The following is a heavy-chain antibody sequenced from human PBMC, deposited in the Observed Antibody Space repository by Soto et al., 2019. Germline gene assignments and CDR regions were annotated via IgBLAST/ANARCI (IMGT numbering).Heavy chain of an antibody. CDR1: GFTFSSYA. Sequence: GGSLRLSCAASGFTFSSYAMHWVRQAPGKGLEWVAVISYDGTNKYYVDSVKGRFTISRDNSKNTLYMQMNSLRPEDTAVYYCARDHQVAADTYYFTMDVWGQGTTVTVSS. CDR3: ARDHQVAADTYYFTMDV. CDR2: ISYDGTNK. D-gene: IGHD6-13*01. J-gene: IGHJ6*02. V-gene: IGHV3-30-3*01.